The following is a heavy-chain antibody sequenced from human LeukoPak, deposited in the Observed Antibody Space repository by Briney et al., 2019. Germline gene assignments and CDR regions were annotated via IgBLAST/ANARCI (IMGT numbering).Heavy chain of an antibody. J-gene: IGHJ3*02. CDR2: IYTSGST. Sequence: SETLSLTCTVSGGSISSYYWGWIRQPAGKGLEWIGRIYTSGSTNYNPSLKSRVTMSVDTSKNQFSLKLSSVTAADTAVYYCAREAYDILTGPTYDAFDIWGQGTMVTVSS. V-gene: IGHV4-4*07. CDR1: GGSISSYY. CDR3: AREAYDILTGPTYDAFDI. D-gene: IGHD3-9*01.